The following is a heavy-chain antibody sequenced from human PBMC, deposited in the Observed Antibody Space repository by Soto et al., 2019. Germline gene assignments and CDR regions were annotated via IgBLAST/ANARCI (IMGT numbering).Heavy chain of an antibody. CDR3: ARVYDSSGYEY. J-gene: IGHJ4*02. Sequence: GGSLRLSCAASGFTFSSYGMHWVRQAPGKGLEWVAVISYDGSNKYYADSVKGRFTISRDNSKNTLYLQMNSLRAEDTAVYYCARVYDSSGYEYWGQGTLVTVSS. CDR1: GFTFSSYG. V-gene: IGHV3-30*03. CDR2: ISYDGSNK. D-gene: IGHD3-22*01.